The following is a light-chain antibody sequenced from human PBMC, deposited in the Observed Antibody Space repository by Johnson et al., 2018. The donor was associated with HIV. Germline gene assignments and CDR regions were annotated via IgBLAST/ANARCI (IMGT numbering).Light chain of an antibody. J-gene: IGLJ1*01. CDR2: ENN. V-gene: IGLV1-51*02. Sequence: QSVLTQPPSVSAAPGQKVTISCSGSSANIGDNSVSWYQQLPGTAPKILIYENNKRPSGIPDRFSGSKSGTSATLGITGLQTGDEADYYCGTWDTSLSAPYVFGTGTKGTVI. CDR1: SANIGDNS. CDR3: GTWDTSLSAPYV.